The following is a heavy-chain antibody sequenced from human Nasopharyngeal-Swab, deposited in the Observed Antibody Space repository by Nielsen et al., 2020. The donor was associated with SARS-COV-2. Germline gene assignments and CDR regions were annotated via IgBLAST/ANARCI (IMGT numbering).Heavy chain of an antibody. D-gene: IGHD3-22*01. CDR3: ARGRSITMIVVVITTEWYYYMDV. CDR1: GYTFTSYD. CDR2: MNPNSSNT. V-gene: IGHV1-8*01. J-gene: IGHJ6*03. Sequence: ASVKVSCKASGYTFTSYDINWVRQATGQGLVWMGWMNPNSSNTGYAQKFQGRVTMTRNTSISTAYMELSSLRSEDTAVYYCARGRSITMIVVVITTEWYYYMDVWGKGTTVTVSS.